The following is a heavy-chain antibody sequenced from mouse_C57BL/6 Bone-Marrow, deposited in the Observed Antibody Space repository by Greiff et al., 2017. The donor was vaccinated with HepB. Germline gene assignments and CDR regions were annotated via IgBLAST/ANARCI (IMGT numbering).Heavy chain of an antibody. CDR1: GFNIKDDY. Sequence: EVKLMESGAELVRPGASVKLSCTASGFNIKDDYMHWVKQRPEQGLEWIGWIDPENGDTEYASKFQGKATITADTSSNTAYLQLSSLTSEDTAVYYCTTYSNPYYYAMDYWGQGTSVTVSS. CDR3: TTYSNPYYYAMDY. V-gene: IGHV14-4*01. D-gene: IGHD2-5*01. J-gene: IGHJ4*01. CDR2: IDPENGDT.